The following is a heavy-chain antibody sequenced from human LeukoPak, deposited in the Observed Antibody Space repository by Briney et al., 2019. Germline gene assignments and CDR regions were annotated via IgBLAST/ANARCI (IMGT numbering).Heavy chain of an antibody. CDR2: ITPNGGTT. V-gene: IGHV3-20*04. CDR3: ARDGDDSSSIPG. CDR1: GFTFNDHG. D-gene: IGHD6-6*01. J-gene: IGHJ4*02. Sequence: GGSLRLSCAASGFTFNDHGMNWVRQAPGKGLEWVSGITPNGGTTGYADSMRGRFTISRDNSKNTLYLQMNSLRAEDTAVYYCARDGDDSSSIPGWGQGTLVTVSS.